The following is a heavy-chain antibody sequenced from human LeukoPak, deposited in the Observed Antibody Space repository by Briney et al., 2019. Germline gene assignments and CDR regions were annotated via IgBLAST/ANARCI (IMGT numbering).Heavy chain of an antibody. J-gene: IGHJ5*02. CDR3: ARDRYDSVYNWFDP. V-gene: IGHV4-4*07. CDR1: DGSISSYY. D-gene: IGHD3-22*01. CDR2: IFSSGST. Sequence: SETLSLTCTVSDGSISSYYWSWIRPPAGKGLEWIGRIFSSGSTDYNPSLKSRVTMSVDTSKNQFSLKLSSVTAADTAMYYCARDRYDSVYNWFDPWGQGTLVTVSS.